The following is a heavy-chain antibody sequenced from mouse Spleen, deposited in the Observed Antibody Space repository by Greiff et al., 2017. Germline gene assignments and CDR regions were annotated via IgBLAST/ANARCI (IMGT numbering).Heavy chain of an antibody. J-gene: IGHJ2*01. V-gene: IGHV1-52*01. Sequence: QVQLQQPGAELVRPGSSVKLSCKASGYTFTSYWMHWVKQRPIHGLEWIGNIDPSDSETHYNQKFKDKATLTVDKSSSTAYMQLSSLTSEDSAVYYCTTGFTANFDYWGQGTTLTVSS. CDR1: GYTFTSYW. CDR2: IDPSDSET. CDR3: TTGFTANFDY. D-gene: IGHD1-2*01.